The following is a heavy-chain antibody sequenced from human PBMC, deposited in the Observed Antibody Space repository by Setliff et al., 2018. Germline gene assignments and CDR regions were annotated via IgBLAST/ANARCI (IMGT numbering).Heavy chain of an antibody. CDR2: MNPNSGNT. CDR1: GYTFTSYD. CDR3: ATSYSGSYYGY. Sequence: ASVKVSCKASGYTFTSYDINWVRQATGQGLEWMGWMNPNSGNTGYAQKFQGRVTMTTDTSTSTDYMDLSSLRSEDTAVYYCATSYSGSYYGYWGQGTLVTVSS. J-gene: IGHJ4*02. V-gene: IGHV1-8*02. D-gene: IGHD1-26*01.